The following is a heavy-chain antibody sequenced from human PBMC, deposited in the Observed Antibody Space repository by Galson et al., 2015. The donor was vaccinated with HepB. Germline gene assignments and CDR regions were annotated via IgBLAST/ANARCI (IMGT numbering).Heavy chain of an antibody. J-gene: IGHJ5*02. Sequence: SLRLSCAASGFTFSSYSMNWVRQAPGKGLEWVSYISSSSSTIYYADSVKGRFTISRDNAKNSLYLQMNSLRAEDTAVYYCARGPAYNWNSRGDKYNWFDPWGQGTLVTVSS. CDR3: ARGPAYNWNSRGDKYNWFDP. V-gene: IGHV3-48*01. CDR1: GFTFSSYS. CDR2: ISSSSSTI. D-gene: IGHD1-7*01.